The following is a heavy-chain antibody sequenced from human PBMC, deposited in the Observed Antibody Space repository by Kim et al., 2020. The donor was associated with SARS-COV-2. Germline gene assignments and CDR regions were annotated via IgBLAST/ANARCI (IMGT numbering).Heavy chain of an antibody. D-gene: IGHD4-17*01. Sequence: GGSLRLSCAASGFTFSSYAMSWVRQAPAQGQEWVSAISGSGGSTYYADSVKGRFTITRDNSKNTPYLQMNSRRAEDTAVYYCAKEILMTTVTSGWFDPWGQGTLVTVSS. CDR3: AKEILMTTVTSGWFDP. V-gene: IGHV3-23*01. CDR2: ISGSGGST. CDR1: GFTFSSYA. J-gene: IGHJ5*02.